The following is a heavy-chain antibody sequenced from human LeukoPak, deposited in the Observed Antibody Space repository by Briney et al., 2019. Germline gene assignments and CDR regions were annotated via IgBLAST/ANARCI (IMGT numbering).Heavy chain of an antibody. D-gene: IGHD1-26*01. CDR1: GYTFTAYY. J-gene: IGHJ6*02. CDR2: INPHSGGT. Sequence: GASVKVSCKASGYTFTAYYIHWLRQAPEQGLEWMGWINPHSGGTNYAQKFQGRVTMARDTSISTAYMDLSRLRSDDTAVYYCAREGRGIVGAIHYYGMDVWGQGTTVTVSS. CDR3: AREGRGIVGAIHYYGMDV. V-gene: IGHV1-2*02.